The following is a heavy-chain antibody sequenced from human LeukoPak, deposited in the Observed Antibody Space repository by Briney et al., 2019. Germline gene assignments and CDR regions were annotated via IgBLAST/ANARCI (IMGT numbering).Heavy chain of an antibody. CDR3: ARSGHYYYYYYMDV. Sequence: PSETLSLTCTVSGGSISSYFWTWIRQPPGKGLEWIGYIYYSGSTYYNPSLKSRVTISVDTSKNQFSLKLSSVTAADTAVYYCARSGHYYYYYYMDVWGKGTTVTVSS. J-gene: IGHJ6*03. V-gene: IGHV4-59*08. CDR2: IYYSGST. D-gene: IGHD6-25*01. CDR1: GGSISSYF.